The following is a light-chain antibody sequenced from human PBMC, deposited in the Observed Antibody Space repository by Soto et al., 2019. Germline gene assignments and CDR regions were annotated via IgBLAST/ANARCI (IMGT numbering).Light chain of an antibody. V-gene: IGLV1-44*01. CDR3: PSWDDSLNGVV. J-gene: IGLJ2*01. Sequence: QSVLTQPPSASGTPGQRVTISCSGSNSNIGSNTVNWYQQLPGTAPKLLIYSNNQRPSGVPGRFSDSKSGTSASLAISGLQSEDEADYYCPSWDDSLNGVVFGGGTKLTVL. CDR2: SNN. CDR1: NSNIGSNT.